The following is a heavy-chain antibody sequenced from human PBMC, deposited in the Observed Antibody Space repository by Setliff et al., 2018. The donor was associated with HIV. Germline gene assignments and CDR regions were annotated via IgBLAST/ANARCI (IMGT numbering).Heavy chain of an antibody. D-gene: IGHD3-10*01. CDR2: INHSGST. CDR1: GGSFSGYY. CDR3: ARDRRGTMVRGVTSPLDY. Sequence: SETLSLTCAVYGGSFSGYYWTWIRQPPGKGLEWIGEINHSGSTNYNPSLKSRVTISVDTSKNQFSLKLSSVTAADTAVYYCARDRRGTMVRGVTSPLDYWGQGTLVTVSS. J-gene: IGHJ4*02. V-gene: IGHV4-34*01.